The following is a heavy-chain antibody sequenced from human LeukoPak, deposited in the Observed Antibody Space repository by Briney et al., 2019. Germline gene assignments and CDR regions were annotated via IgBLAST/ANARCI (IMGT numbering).Heavy chain of an antibody. J-gene: IGHJ4*02. D-gene: IGHD5-18*01. CDR3: ARGSFGGYSYGYFDY. CDR2: IWYDGSKK. CDR1: GFSFSSYG. Sequence: GGSLRLSCAASGFSFSSYGMHWVRQAPGKGLEWVAVIWYDGSKKYYADSVKGRFTISRDNSKNTLYLQMNSLRAEDTAVYYCARGSFGGYSYGYFDYWGQGTLVTVSS. V-gene: IGHV3-33*01.